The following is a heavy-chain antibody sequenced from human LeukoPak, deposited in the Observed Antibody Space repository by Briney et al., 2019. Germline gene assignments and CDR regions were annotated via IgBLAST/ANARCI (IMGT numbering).Heavy chain of an antibody. CDR1: GYSISSGYY. CDR3: ARRTTIFVLAYYYYYMDV. CDR2: INHSGST. V-gene: IGHV4-38-2*01. J-gene: IGHJ6*03. Sequence: PSETLSLTCAVSGYSISSGYYWGWIRQPPGKGLEWIGEINHSGSTNYNPSLKSRVTISVDTSKNQFSLKLSSVTAADTAVYYCARRTTIFVLAYYYYYMDVWGKGTTVTVSS. D-gene: IGHD3-3*01.